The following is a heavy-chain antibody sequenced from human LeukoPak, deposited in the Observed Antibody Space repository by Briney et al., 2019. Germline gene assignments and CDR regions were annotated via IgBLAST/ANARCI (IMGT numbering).Heavy chain of an antibody. CDR2: FHYSGST. D-gene: IGHD6-6*01. V-gene: IGHV4-59*01. Sequence: SETLSLTCTVSGGSISSYYWGWIRQAPGKGLEWIGYFHYSGSTNYNPSLKSRVTISVDTSKNQFSLKLSSVTAADTAVYYCARTAARYYMDVWGKGTTVTVSS. CDR3: ARTAARYYMDV. J-gene: IGHJ6*03. CDR1: GGSISSYY.